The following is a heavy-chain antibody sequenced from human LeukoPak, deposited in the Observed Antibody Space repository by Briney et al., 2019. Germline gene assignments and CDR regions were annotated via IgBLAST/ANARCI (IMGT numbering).Heavy chain of an antibody. CDR3: AKGGSSGWYKYYMDV. Sequence: GGSQRLSCAASGFTFSSYSMNWVRQAPGKGLEWVSSISSSTSYIYYADSVKGRFTISRDNAKNSLYLQMNSLRAEDTAVYYCAKGGSSGWYKYYMDVWGKGTTVTVSS. CDR1: GFTFSSYS. CDR2: ISSSTSYI. D-gene: IGHD6-19*01. J-gene: IGHJ6*03. V-gene: IGHV3-21*01.